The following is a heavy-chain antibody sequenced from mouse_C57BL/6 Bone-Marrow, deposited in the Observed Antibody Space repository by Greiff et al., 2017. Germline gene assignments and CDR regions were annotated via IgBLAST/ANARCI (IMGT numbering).Heavy chain of an antibody. CDR3: AREGGYGSSYWYFDV. V-gene: IGHV5-4*01. J-gene: IGHJ1*03. D-gene: IGHD1-1*01. CDR2: ISDGGSYT. CDR1: GFTFSSYA. Sequence: EVKLEESGGGLVKPGGSLKLSCAASGFTFSSYAMSWVRQTPEKRLEWVATISDGGSYTYYPDNVKGRFTISRDNAKNNLYLQMSHLKSEDTAMYYCAREGGYGSSYWYFDVWGTGTTVTVSS.